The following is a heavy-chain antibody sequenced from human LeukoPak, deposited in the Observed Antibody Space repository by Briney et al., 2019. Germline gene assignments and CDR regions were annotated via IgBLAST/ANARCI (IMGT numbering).Heavy chain of an antibody. V-gene: IGHV1-2*02. CDR2: INPNSGGT. D-gene: IGHD2-15*01. Sequence: ASVKVSCKASGYTFTAYYMHWVRQAPGQGLEWMGWINPNSGGTNYAQKSQGRVTMTRDTSMSTAYMELSRLRSDDTAVYYCSRDSGYCSGGSCWYFDFWGQGTLVTVSA. J-gene: IGHJ4*02. CDR3: SRDSGYCSGGSCWYFDF. CDR1: GYTFTAYY.